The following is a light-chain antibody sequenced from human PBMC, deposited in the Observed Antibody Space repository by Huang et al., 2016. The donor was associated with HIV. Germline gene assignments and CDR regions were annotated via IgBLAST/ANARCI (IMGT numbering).Light chain of an antibody. V-gene: IGKV3-15*01. Sequence: EIVMTQSPATLSVSPGERATLSCRASQNIGGSLAWYQQKPGQAPRVLIFGASTRAPGVPYRFSGGGSGTEFTLTISGLQSQDVAVYFCQHYYNWPLTFGGGTKVEFK. CDR3: QHYYNWPLT. J-gene: IGKJ4*01. CDR1: QNIGGS. CDR2: GAS.